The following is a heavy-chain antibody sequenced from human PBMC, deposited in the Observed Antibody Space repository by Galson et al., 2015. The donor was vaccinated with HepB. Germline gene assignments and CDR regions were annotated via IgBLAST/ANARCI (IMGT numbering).Heavy chain of an antibody. V-gene: IGHV3-30*18. J-gene: IGHJ4*02. D-gene: IGHD6-13*01. CDR1: GFTFSSYG. CDR3: AKDPPPRSSSWPRPDY. CDR2: ISYDGSNK. Sequence: SLRLSCAASGFTFSSYGMHWVRQAPGKGLEWVAVISYDGSNKYYADSVKGRFTISRDNSKNTLYLQMNSLRAEDTAVYYCAKDPPPRSSSWPRPDYWGQGTLVTVSS.